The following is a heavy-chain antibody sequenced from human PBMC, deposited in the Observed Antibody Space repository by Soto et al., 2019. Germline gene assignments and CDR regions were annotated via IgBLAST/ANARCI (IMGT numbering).Heavy chain of an antibody. CDR2: IYWDDDQ. CDR3: AHKRDVSRGFKS. V-gene: IGHV2-5*02. J-gene: IGHJ5*01. CDR1: GFSFSINGVA. Sequence: QITLKESGPTLVKPTQTLTLTCTSSGFSFSINGVAVGWIRQPPGQALEWLALIYWDDDQRYNPSLKNRLTIXKXXSRNQVVLTMTNMDPVDTATYYCAHKRDVSRGFKSWGQGTLVTVSS.